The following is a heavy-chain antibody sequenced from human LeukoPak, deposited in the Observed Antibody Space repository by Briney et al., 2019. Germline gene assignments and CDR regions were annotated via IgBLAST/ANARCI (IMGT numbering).Heavy chain of an antibody. CDR1: GFSFGDYA. Sequence: GVSLTLSCTSSGFSFGDYAISWVRQAPGKGLEWVSLISYKAVGQKIQSAASVKGRCSVSRDDYKNIAFLQLDSLKTEHTAVYFCTTLMRHCSGGSCYSGVSGRYYFDSWGQGTLVTVSS. D-gene: IGHD2-15*01. CDR3: TTLMRHCSGGSCYSGVSGRYYFDS. V-gene: IGHV3-49*04. J-gene: IGHJ4*02. CDR2: ISYKAVGQKI.